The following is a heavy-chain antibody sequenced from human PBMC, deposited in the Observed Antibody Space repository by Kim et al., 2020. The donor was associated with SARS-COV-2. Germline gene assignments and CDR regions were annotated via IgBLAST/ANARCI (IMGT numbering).Heavy chain of an antibody. V-gene: IGHV3-48*03. CDR3: ARTYCSSTSCFARPNWFDP. CDR1: GFTFSSYE. D-gene: IGHD2-2*01. J-gene: IGHJ5*02. Sequence: GGSLRLSCAASGFTFSSYEMNWVRQAPGKGLEWVSYISSSGSTIYYADSVKGRFTISRDNAKNSLYLQMNSLRDEDTAVYYCARTYCSSTSCFARPNWFDPWGQGTLVTVSS. CDR2: ISSSGSTI.